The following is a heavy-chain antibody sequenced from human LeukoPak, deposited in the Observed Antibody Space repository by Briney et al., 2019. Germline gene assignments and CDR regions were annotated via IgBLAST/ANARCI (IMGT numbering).Heavy chain of an antibody. CDR1: GFTFSDYY. V-gene: IGHV3-11*01. D-gene: IGHD1-26*01. CDR3: ARRFDYYTRLDYYYYMDV. Sequence: GGSLRLSCAASGFTFSDYYMSWIRQAPGKGLEWVSYISSSGSTIYYADSVKGRFAISRDNAKNSLYLQMNSLRAEDTAVYYCARRFDYYTRLDYYYYMDVWGKGTTVTVSS. J-gene: IGHJ6*03. CDR2: ISSSGSTI.